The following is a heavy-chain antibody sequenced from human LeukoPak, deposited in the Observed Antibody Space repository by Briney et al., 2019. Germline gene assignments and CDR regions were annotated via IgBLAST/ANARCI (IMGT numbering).Heavy chain of an antibody. CDR2: IYYSGST. V-gene: IGHV4-59*01. CDR3: ARVTMIGHVGGRLYYFDY. D-gene: IGHD3-22*01. CDR1: GGSISSYY. Sequence: SETLSLTCTVSGGSISSYYWSWIRQPPGKGLEWIGYIYYSGSTNYNPSLKSRVTISVDTSKNQFSLKLSSVTAADTAVYYCARVTMIGHVGGRLYYFDYWGQGTLVTVSS. J-gene: IGHJ4*02.